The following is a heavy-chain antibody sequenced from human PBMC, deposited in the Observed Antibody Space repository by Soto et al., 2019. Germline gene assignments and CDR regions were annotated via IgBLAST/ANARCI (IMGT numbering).Heavy chain of an antibody. J-gene: IGHJ4*02. CDR3: ARNYYDSSGMGGGIDY. CDR2: ISYDGSNK. D-gene: IGHD3-22*01. Sequence: QVQLVESGGGVVQPGRSLRLSCAASGFTFSSYAMHWVRQAPGKGLEWVAVISYDGSNKYYADSVKGRFTISRDNSKNTLYLQMNGLRAEDTAVYYCARNYYDSSGMGGGIDYWGQGTLVTVSS. V-gene: IGHV3-30-3*01. CDR1: GFTFSSYA.